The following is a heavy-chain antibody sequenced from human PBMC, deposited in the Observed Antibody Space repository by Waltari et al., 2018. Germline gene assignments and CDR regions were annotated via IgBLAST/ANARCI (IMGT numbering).Heavy chain of an antibody. CDR2: IYSSGST. CDR1: GGSISSYY. Sequence: QVQLQESGPGLVKPSETLSLTCTVSGGSISSYYWSWIGYIYSSGSTNYNPSLKSRVTISVDTSKNQFSLKLSSVTAADTAVYYCARDRVVVVPAAMAYYYYYGMDVWGQGTTVTVSS. J-gene: IGHJ6*02. CDR3: ARDRVVVVPAAMAYYYYYGMDV. V-gene: IGHV4-59*01. D-gene: IGHD2-2*01.